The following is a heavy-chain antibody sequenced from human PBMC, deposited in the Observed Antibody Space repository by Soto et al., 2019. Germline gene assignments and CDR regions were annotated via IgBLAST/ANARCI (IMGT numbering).Heavy chain of an antibody. CDR1: GYTFTNYA. D-gene: IGHD3-10*01. V-gene: IGHV1-3*05. J-gene: IGHJ5*02. CDR3: ARDQGGYYVSGEQKYWFDP. Sequence: QVQLVQSGAEEKKPGASVKLSCKASGYTFTNYAMHWVRQAPGQRLEWMGLINAGNGDTKFSQKLQGRVTITRDTAASTAYMELSSLASEDTAVYYCARDQGGYYVSGEQKYWFDPWGQGTLVTVSS. CDR2: INAGNGDT.